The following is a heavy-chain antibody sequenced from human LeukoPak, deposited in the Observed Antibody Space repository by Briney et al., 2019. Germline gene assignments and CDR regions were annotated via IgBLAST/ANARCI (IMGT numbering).Heavy chain of an antibody. J-gene: IGHJ4*02. CDR1: GFSFSSYE. V-gene: IGHV3-21*01. CDR3: ARGQLVRAFDY. Sequence: PGGSLRLSCAASGFSFSSYEMNWVRQAPGKGLEWVSSISSSSSYIYYADSVKGRFTISRDNAKNSLYLQMNSLRAEDTAVYYRARGQLVRAFDYWGQGTLVTVSS. D-gene: IGHD6-13*01. CDR2: ISSSSSYI.